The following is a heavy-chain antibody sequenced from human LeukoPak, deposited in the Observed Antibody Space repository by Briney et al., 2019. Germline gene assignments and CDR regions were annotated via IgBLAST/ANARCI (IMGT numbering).Heavy chain of an antibody. CDR2: ISSSSSTI. Sequence: GGSLRLSCAASGFTFSSYSMNWVRQAPGKGLEWVSYISSSSSTIYYADSVKGRFTISRDNAKNSLHLQMNSLRAEDTAVYYCARDTPYYDFWSGYYYYYYMDVWGKGTTVTVSS. CDR3: ARDTPYYDFWSGYYYYYYMDV. CDR1: GFTFSSYS. D-gene: IGHD3-3*01. V-gene: IGHV3-48*01. J-gene: IGHJ6*03.